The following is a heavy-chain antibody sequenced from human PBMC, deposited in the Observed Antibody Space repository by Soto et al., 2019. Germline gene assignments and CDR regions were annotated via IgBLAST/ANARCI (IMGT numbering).Heavy chain of an antibody. CDR1: GYTFTSYY. D-gene: IGHD6-13*01. Sequence: ASVKVSCKASGYTFTSYYMHWVRQAPGQGLEWVGIINPSGGSTRSAQKFQGRVTMTRDTSTNTVYMELSSLRSEDTAVYYCAREGVAAAGTRSTILYFYYYLDVWGKGTTVTVSS. J-gene: IGHJ6*03. V-gene: IGHV1-46*03. CDR2: INPSGGST. CDR3: AREGVAAAGTRSTILYFYYYLDV.